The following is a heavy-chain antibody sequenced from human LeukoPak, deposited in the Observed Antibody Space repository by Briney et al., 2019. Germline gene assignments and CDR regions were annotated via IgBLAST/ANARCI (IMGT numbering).Heavy chain of an antibody. CDR2: ISGYNGNT. CDR1: GGTFSSYA. V-gene: IGHV1-18*01. Sequence: ASVKVSCKASGGTFSSYAISWVRQAPGQGLERMGWISGYNGNTNYAQKLQGRVTMPTDTSTSTAYMELRSLRSDDTAVYYCARDHDDAFDIWGQGTMVTVSS. J-gene: IGHJ3*02. CDR3: ARDHDDAFDI.